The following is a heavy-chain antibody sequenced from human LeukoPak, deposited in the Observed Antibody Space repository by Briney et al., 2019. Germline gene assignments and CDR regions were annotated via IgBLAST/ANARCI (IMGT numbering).Heavy chain of an antibody. CDR2: IYYSGST. CDR3: AREYCSSTSCYLDP. D-gene: IGHD2-2*01. CDR1: GGSISSGGYY. Sequence: SETLSLTCTVSGGSISSGGYYWGWIRQHPGKGLEWIGYIYYSGSTYYNPSLKSRVTISVDTSKNQFSLKLSSVTAADTAVYYCAREYCSSTSCYLDPWGQGTLVTVSS. V-gene: IGHV4-31*03. J-gene: IGHJ5*02.